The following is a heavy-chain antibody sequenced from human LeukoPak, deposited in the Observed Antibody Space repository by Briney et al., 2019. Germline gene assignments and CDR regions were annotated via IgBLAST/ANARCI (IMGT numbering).Heavy chain of an antibody. CDR1: GGSISSYY. V-gene: IGHV4-59*01. J-gene: IGHJ5*02. Sequence: PSEILSLTCTVSGGSISSYYWSWIRQPPGKGLGWIGYIYYSGSTNYNPSLKSRVTISVDTSKNQFSLKLSSVTAADTAVYYCARVRTGHNWFDPWGQGTLVTVSS. CDR2: IYYSGST. D-gene: IGHD3/OR15-3a*01. CDR3: ARVRTGHNWFDP.